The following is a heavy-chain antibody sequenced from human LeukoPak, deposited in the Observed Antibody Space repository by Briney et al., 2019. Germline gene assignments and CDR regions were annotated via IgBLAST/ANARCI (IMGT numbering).Heavy chain of an antibody. V-gene: IGHV1-69*04. CDR3: ARDGVWYSSSWYYFDY. J-gene: IGHJ4*02. Sequence: ASVKVSCKASGGTFSSYAISWVRQAPGQGLVWMGRIIPILGIANYAQKFQGRVTITADKSTSTAYMELSSLRSEDTAVYYCARDGVWYSSSWYYFDYWGQGTLVTVSS. CDR1: GGTFSSYA. D-gene: IGHD6-13*01. CDR2: IIPILGIA.